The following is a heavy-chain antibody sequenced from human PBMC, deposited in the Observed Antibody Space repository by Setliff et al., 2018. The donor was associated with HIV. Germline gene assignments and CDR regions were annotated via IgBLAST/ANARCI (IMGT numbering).Heavy chain of an antibody. CDR3: AKRTFGSGRLDP. J-gene: IGHJ5*02. CDR1: GDSIGSGSYY. D-gene: IGHD3-16*01. V-gene: IGHV4-61*09. CDR2: IHTTGST. Sequence: KPSETLSLTCSVSGDSIGSGSYYWSWIRLPAGKGLEWIGQIHTTGSTNYNPSLKSRVTISMDTSKNQFSLNLNSVTATDTAVYYCAKRTFGSGRLDPWGQGTLVTVSS.